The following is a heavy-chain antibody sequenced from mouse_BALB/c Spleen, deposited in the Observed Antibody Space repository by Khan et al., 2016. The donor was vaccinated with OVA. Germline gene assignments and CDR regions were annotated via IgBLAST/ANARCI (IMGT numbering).Heavy chain of an antibody. CDR1: GFSLANYG. J-gene: IGHJ4*01. Sequence: VQLQESGPGLVAPSQSLSITCTISGFSLANYGVHWVRQPPGKGLEWLVGIWSDGTTTYNSALKSRLSISRDNSKSQVFLKMNSLQTDDTAMYYCARQPYYHYYIMDYWGQGTSVTVSS. D-gene: IGHD2-10*01. V-gene: IGHV2-6-1*01. CDR2: IWSDGTT. CDR3: ARQPYYHYYIMDY.